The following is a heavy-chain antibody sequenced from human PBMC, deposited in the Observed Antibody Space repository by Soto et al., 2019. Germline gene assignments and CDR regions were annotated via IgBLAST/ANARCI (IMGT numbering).Heavy chain of an antibody. CDR3: ARPAYCRGPSGPRGGFCWLSP. V-gene: IGHV1-18*01. D-gene: IGHD2-21*01. CDR2: ISAYNGNT. J-gene: IGHJ5*02. CDR1: GYTFTSYG. Sequence: ASVKVSCKASGYTFTSYGISWVRQAPGQGLEWMGWISAYNGNTNYAQKLQGRVTMTTDTSTSTAYMELRSLRSDDRAVYDWARPAYCRGPSGPRGGFCWLSPWGKETLIT.